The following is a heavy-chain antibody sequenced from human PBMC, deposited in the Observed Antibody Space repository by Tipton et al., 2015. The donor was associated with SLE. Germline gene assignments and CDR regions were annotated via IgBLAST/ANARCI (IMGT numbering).Heavy chain of an antibody. CDR2: ISSSSSYI. J-gene: IGHJ4*02. V-gene: IGHV3-11*05. CDR3: ARDRGGESPGYDY. D-gene: IGHD5-12*01. Sequence: SLRLSCAASGFTFSDYYMSWIRQAPGKGLEWVSSISSSSSYIYYADSVKGRFTISRDNAKNSLYLQMNSLRAEDTAVYYCARDRGGESPGYDYWGQGTLVTVSS. CDR1: GFTFSDYY.